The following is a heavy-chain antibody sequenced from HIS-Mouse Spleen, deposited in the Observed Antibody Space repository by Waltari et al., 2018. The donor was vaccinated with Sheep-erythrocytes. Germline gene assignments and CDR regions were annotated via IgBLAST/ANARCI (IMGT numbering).Heavy chain of an antibody. V-gene: IGHV4-39*01. CDR3: ARLYYYDSSGYYFDY. J-gene: IGHJ4*02. CDR1: GGSISSSSYY. CDR2: IYYSGST. D-gene: IGHD3-22*01. Sequence: QLQLQESGPGLVKPSETLSLTCTVSGGSISSSSYYWGWIRQPPGKGLEWIGSIYYSGSTYYTPSLKSRVTISVDTSKNQLSLKLSSVTAADTAVYYCARLYYYDSSGYYFDYWGQGTLVTVSS.